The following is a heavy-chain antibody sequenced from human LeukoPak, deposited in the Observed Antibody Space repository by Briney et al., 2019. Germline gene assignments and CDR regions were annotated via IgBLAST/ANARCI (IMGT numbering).Heavy chain of an antibody. CDR3: ARDFIETVYAFDI. Sequence: SVKVSCKASGGTFSSYAISWVRQAPGQGLEWMGRIIPILGIANYAQKFQGRVTITADKSTSTAYMELSSLRSEDTAVYYCARDFIETVYAFDIWGQGTMVTVSS. D-gene: IGHD2-15*01. V-gene: IGHV1-69*04. CDR1: GGTFSSYA. CDR2: IIPILGIA. J-gene: IGHJ3*02.